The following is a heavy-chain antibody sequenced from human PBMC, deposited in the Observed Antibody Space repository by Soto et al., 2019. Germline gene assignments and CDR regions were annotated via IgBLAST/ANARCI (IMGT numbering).Heavy chain of an antibody. J-gene: IGHJ4*02. V-gene: IGHV3-74*03. CDR1: GCTFSSYW. CDR2: IKPDGSRT. CDR3: ARDNNWSYDS. Sequence: GGSLRLSCAASGCTFSSYWMHWVRQAPGEGLVWVSYIKPDGSRTKEADSVKGRFTISRDNDRNTLYLRMNSLRAEDTAVYYCARDNNWSYDSWGRGTPVTVSS. D-gene: IGHD1-1*01.